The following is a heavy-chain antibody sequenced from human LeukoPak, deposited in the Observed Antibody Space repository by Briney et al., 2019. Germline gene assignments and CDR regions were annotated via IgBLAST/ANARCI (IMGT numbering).Heavy chain of an antibody. D-gene: IGHD3-9*01. V-gene: IGHV4-4*07. CDR3: ARSDYDILTGYYWPSAFDI. CDR2: IYTSGST. CDR1: GGSISSYC. J-gene: IGHJ3*02. Sequence: SETLSLTCTVSGGSISSYCWSWIRQPAGKGLEWIGRIYTSGSTNYNPSLKSRVTMSVDTSKNQFSLKLSSVTAADTAVYYCARSDYDILTGYYWPSAFDIWGQGTMVTVSS.